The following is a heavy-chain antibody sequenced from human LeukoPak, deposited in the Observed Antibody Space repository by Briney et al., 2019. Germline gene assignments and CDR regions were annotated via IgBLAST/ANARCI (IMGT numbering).Heavy chain of an antibody. J-gene: IGHJ4*02. CDR3: ARGLYDSGDYYYGIRAYYFDQ. CDR2: INHSGRS. Sequence: SQTLSLTCAVSGASFSGDYWSWLRQPPGKGLEWIAEINHSGRSNFNPSLQGRVTISVDTSKNQFSLNLSSVTAADTARYYCARGLYDSGDYYYGIRAYYFDQWGQGTLVTVSS. D-gene: IGHD3-22*01. CDR1: GASFSGDY. V-gene: IGHV4-34*01.